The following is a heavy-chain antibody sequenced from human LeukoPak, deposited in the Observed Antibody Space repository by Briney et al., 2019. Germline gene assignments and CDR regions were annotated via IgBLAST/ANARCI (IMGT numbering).Heavy chain of an antibody. CDR2: IYSGGST. D-gene: IGHD3-9*01. Sequence: GGSLRLSCAASGFTVSSNYMSWVRQAPGKGLEWVSVIYSGGSTYYADSVKGRFTISRDNSKNTLYLQMNSLRAEDTAVYYCARESFDWLSQSYYYGMDVWGQGTTVTVSS. V-gene: IGHV3-53*01. CDR1: GFTVSSNY. CDR3: ARESFDWLSQSYYYGMDV. J-gene: IGHJ6*02.